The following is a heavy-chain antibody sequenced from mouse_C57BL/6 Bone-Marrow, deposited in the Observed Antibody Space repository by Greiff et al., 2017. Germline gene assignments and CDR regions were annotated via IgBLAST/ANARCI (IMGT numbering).Heavy chain of an antibody. CDR3: TRILAYYSNYFDY. V-gene: IGHV6-6*01. D-gene: IGHD2-5*01. J-gene: IGHJ2*01. CDR2: IRNKANNHAT. CDR1: GFTFSDAW. Sequence: EVKLVESGGGLVQPGGSMKLSCAASGFTFSDAWMDWVRQSPEKGLEWVAEIRNKANNHATYYAESVKGRFTISRDDSKSSVYLQMNSLRAEDTGIYYCTRILAYYSNYFDYWGQGTTLTVSS.